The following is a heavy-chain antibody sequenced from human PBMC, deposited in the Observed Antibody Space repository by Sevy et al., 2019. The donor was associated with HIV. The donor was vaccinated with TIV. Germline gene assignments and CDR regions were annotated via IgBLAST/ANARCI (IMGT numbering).Heavy chain of an antibody. D-gene: IGHD6-19*01. CDR1: GGSFSGYY. J-gene: IGHJ1*01. CDR3: ARGGQQWLVRGSYFQH. Sequence: SETLSLTCAVYGGSFSGYYWSWIRQPPGKGLEWIGEIKHSGSTNYNPSLKSRVTISVDTSKNQFSLKLSSVTAADTAVYYCARGGQQWLVRGSYFQHWGQGTLVTVSS. V-gene: IGHV4-34*01. CDR2: IKHSGST.